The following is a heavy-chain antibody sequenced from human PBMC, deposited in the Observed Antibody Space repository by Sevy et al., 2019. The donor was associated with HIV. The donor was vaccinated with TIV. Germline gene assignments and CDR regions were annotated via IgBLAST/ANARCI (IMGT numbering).Heavy chain of an antibody. V-gene: IGHV4-59*01. CDR1: GGSISSYY. CDR3: ARYRLAFCGGDCFSPYYFDS. J-gene: IGHJ4*02. Sequence: SENLSLTCSVSGGSISSYYWNWIRQPPGKGLERIGYIYSSGSTNYNPSLKSRVTISVDMSKNQFSLKLSSVTAADTAVYYCARYRLAFCGGDCFSPYYFDSWGQGTLVTVSS. CDR2: IYSSGST. D-gene: IGHD2-21*01.